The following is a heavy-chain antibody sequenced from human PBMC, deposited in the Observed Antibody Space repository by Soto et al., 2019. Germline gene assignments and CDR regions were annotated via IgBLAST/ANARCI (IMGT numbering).Heavy chain of an antibody. Sequence: QVQLQESGPGLVKPSGTLSLTCAVSGGSISSSNWWSWVRQPPGMRLEWIRETHHSGTTNYNPSLKSRVTISVDKSKNQFSLKLCSVTAADTALYYCAREGSGSSFFDYWGQGTLVTVSS. V-gene: IGHV4-4*02. J-gene: IGHJ4*02. CDR1: GGSISSSNW. CDR2: THHSGTT. D-gene: IGHD3-10*01. CDR3: AREGSGSSFFDY.